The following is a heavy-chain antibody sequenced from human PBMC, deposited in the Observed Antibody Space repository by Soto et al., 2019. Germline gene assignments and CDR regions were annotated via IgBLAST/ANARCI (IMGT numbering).Heavy chain of an antibody. Sequence: QVQLMQSGAEVKKPGASVKVSCKASGYTFTSYDINWVRQATGQGLEWMGWMNPNSGNTGYPQKFQCRVTMTRNTSISTAYMELSSLRFEDTAVYYCARSPPRVERNNYAGGWFDPWGQGTLVTVSS. CDR1: GYTFTSYD. CDR2: MNPNSGNT. V-gene: IGHV1-8*01. CDR3: ARSPPRVERNNYAGGWFDP. D-gene: IGHD4-4*01. J-gene: IGHJ5*02.